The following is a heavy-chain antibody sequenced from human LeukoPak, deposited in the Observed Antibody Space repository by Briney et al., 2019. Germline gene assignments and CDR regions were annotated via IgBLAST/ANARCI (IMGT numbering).Heavy chain of an antibody. CDR3: AKDGPNYFDY. J-gene: IGHJ4*02. CDR1: GFTFSSYA. Sequence: GGSLRLSCSASGFTFSSYAMHWVRQAPGKGLEYVSAISSNGGSTYYADSVKGRFTVSRDNSKNTLYLQMNSLRAEDTAVYYCAKDGPNYFDYWGQGTLVTVSS. V-gene: IGHV3-64*04. CDR2: ISSNGGST.